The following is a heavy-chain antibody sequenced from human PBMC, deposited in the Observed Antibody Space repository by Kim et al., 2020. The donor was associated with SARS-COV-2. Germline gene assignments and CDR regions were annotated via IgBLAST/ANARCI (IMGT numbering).Heavy chain of an antibody. Sequence: GGSLRLSCAASGFTFSSYAMSWVRQAPGKGLEWVSAISGSGGSTYYADSVKGRFTISRDNSKNTLYLQMNSLRAEDTAVYYCAKKGFITTVTDPRGWWGQGTLVTVSS. CDR3: AKKGFITTVTDPRGW. CDR2: ISGSGGST. J-gene: IGHJ4*02. V-gene: IGHV3-23*01. CDR1: GFTFSSYA. D-gene: IGHD4-17*01.